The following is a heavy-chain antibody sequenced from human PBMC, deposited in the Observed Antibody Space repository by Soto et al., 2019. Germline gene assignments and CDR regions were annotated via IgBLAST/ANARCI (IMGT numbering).Heavy chain of an antibody. Sequence: SGPTLVNPTQTLTLTCTFSGFSLSTSGVGVGWIRQPPGKALEWLALIYWNDDKHYTTSLKTRLTISKDTSKNQVVLTMTNMDPVDTATYYCARTRVRPSYYGMDVWGQGTTVTVSS. J-gene: IGHJ6*02. CDR1: GFSLSTSGVG. V-gene: IGHV2-5*01. CDR3: ARTRVRPSYYGMDV. CDR2: IYWNDDK. D-gene: IGHD1-1*01.